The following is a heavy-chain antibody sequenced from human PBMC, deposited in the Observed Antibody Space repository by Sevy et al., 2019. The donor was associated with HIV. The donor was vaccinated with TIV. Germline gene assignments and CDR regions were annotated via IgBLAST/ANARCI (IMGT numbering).Heavy chain of an antibody. J-gene: IGHJ6*02. Sequence: GGSLRLSCAASGFTFSSYSMNWVRQAPGKGLEWVSYISSSSSTIYYADSVKGRFTISRDNAKNSLYLQMNSLRAEDTAVYYCARDGVQGNVYYYYGMDVWGQGTTVTVSS. V-gene: IGHV3-48*01. CDR2: ISSSSSTI. CDR1: GFTFSSYS. D-gene: IGHD3-10*01. CDR3: ARDGVQGNVYYYYGMDV.